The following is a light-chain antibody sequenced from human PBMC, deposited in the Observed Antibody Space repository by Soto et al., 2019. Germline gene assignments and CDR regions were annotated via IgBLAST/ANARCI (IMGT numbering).Light chain of an antibody. Sequence: EIGMTQSPATLSVSTGERATLSCRASQSVTTRLAWYQHKPGQAPTLLMSGASNRASGVPVRFSGSGSGTDFTLTITRLEPEDFALYYCQQYGGSPITFGLGTRLEIK. V-gene: IGKV3-20*01. CDR3: QQYGGSPIT. CDR2: GAS. J-gene: IGKJ5*01. CDR1: QSVTTR.